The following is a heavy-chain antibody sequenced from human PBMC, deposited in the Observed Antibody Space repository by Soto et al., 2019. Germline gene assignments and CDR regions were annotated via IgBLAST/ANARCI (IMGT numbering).Heavy chain of an antibody. CDR1: GFTFSSYA. J-gene: IGHJ4*02. CDR2: ISGSGGST. D-gene: IGHD3-10*01. V-gene: IGHV3-23*01. CDR3: AKDIRFGELLPLYFDY. Sequence: GGSLRLSCAASGFTFSSYAMSWVRQAPGKGLEWVSAISGSGGSTYYADSVKGRFTISRDNSKNTLYLQMNSLRAEDTAVYYCAKDIRFGELLPLYFDYWGQGTLVTVSS.